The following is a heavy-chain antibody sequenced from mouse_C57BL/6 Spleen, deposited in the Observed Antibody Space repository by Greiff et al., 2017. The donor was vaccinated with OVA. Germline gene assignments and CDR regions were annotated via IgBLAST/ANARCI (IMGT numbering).Heavy chain of an antibody. J-gene: IGHJ4*01. CDR2: INPGSGGT. V-gene: IGHV1-54*01. CDR3: ARSSAMDY. Sequence: VQLQQSGAELVRPGTSVKVSCKASGYAFTNYLIEWVKQRPGQGLEWIGVINPGSGGTNYNEKFKGKATLTADESSSTAYMQLSSLTSEDSAVYFCARSSAMDYWGQGTSVTVSS. CDR1: GYAFTNYL.